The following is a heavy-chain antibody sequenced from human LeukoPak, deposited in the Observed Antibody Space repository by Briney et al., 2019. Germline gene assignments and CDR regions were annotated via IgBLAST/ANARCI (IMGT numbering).Heavy chain of an antibody. J-gene: IGHJ3*02. V-gene: IGHV3-30*18. D-gene: IGHD1-26*01. CDR1: GFTFSNYG. Sequence: PGGSLRLSCAASGFTFSNYGMHWVRQAPGKGLEWVTVITYVGSVKYYADSVKGRFTISRDKSKNTVYLQMNSLRAEDTAVYYCAKAEIVGAIGVDVFDIWGQGTMVTVSS. CDR2: ITYVGSVK. CDR3: AKAEIVGAIGVDVFDI.